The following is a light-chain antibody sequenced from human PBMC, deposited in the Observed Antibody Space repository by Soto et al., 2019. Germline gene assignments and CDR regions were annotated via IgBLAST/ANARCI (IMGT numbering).Light chain of an antibody. V-gene: IGKV1-39*01. J-gene: IGKJ2*03. Sequence: DIQMTQSPSSLSASVGDTVTITCRASHSISNFLNWYQQKPGKAPNLLIYTASSLQSGVPSRFSGSGSGTDFTLTISSLQPEDFASYYCQQSYSTPYSFGQGTKVDI. CDR1: HSISNF. CDR3: QQSYSTPYS. CDR2: TAS.